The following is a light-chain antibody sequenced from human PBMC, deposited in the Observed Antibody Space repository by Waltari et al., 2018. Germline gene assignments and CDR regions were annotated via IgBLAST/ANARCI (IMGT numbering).Light chain of an antibody. J-gene: IGLJ1*01. CDR1: TSDVGSYDL. V-gene: IGLV2-23*02. CDR2: EVF. Sequence: QPALTQPASVSGTPGQSITISCSGTTSDVGSYDLVSWYQQHPGQAPKLRICEVFKRPPDTSRRFSGAKSGRTASLTISGLQPEDEADYYCCSYAGHGTYGFGSGTKVTVL. CDR3: CSYAGHGTYG.